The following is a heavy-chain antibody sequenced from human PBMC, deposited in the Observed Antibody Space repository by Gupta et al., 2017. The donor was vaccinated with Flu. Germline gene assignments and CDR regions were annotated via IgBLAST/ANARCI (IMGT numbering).Heavy chain of an antibody. Sequence: QVQLVESGGGVVQPWRSLRLSCAASGFTFSSYGMHWVRQAPGKGLEWVAVIWYDGSNKYYADSVKVRFTISRDNSKNTLYLQMNSLRAEDTAVYYCARDPTHCSGGSCYAGEFDYWGQGTLVTVSS. D-gene: IGHD2-15*01. CDR1: GFTFSSYG. J-gene: IGHJ4*02. CDR3: ARDPTHCSGGSCYAGEFDY. V-gene: IGHV3-33*01. CDR2: IWYDGSNK.